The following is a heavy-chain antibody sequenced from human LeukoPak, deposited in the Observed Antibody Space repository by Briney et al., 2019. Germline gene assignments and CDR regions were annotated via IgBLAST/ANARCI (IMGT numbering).Heavy chain of an antibody. V-gene: IGHV4-4*07. D-gene: IGHD3-10*01. Sequence: PSETLSLTCTVSGGSISSYYWSWIRQPAGKGLEWIGRIYTSGSTNYNPSLKSRVTMSVDTSKNQFSLKLSSVTAADTAVYYCASGLYYYGSGRPYYYYYMDVWGKGTTVTISS. J-gene: IGHJ6*03. CDR3: ASGLYYYGSGRPYYYYYMDV. CDR1: GGSISSYY. CDR2: IYTSGST.